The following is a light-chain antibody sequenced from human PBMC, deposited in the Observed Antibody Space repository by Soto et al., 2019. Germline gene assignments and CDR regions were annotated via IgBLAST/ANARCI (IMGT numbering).Light chain of an antibody. CDR3: QQYYSYPRT. V-gene: IGKV1-39*01. J-gene: IGKJ1*01. Sequence: DIQMTQSPSSLSASVGDRVTITCRASQPISNYLNWYQHKPGKAPKVLIYAASNLHSGVPSRFSGSGSGTDFTLTISCLQSEDFATYYCQQYYSYPRTFGQGTKVDVK. CDR2: AAS. CDR1: QPISNY.